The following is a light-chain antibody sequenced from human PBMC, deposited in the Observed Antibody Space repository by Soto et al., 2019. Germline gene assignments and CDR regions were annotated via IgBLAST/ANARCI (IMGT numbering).Light chain of an antibody. CDR1: KLGNKY. CDR2: QDD. Sequence: SYELTQPPSVSVSPGQTATITCSGDKLGNKYACWYQQKPGQSPALVIYQDDKRPSGIPERFSGSNSGNTATLTISGTQAMDEADYSCQAWDTNTAVFGGGTKVTVL. CDR3: QAWDTNTAV. J-gene: IGLJ2*01. V-gene: IGLV3-1*01.